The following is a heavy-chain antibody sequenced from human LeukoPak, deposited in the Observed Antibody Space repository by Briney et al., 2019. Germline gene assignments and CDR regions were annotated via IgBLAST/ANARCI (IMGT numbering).Heavy chain of an antibody. J-gene: IGHJ3*02. Sequence: ASVKVSCKVSGYTLTELPMHWVRQAPGKGLEWMGGFDPEDGETIYAQKFQGRVTMTEDTSTDTAYMELSGLRSEDTAVYYCASKKMVRGVIITGAFDIWGQGTMVTVSS. CDR1: GYTLTELP. V-gene: IGHV1-24*01. CDR2: FDPEDGET. D-gene: IGHD3-10*01. CDR3: ASKKMVRGVIITGAFDI.